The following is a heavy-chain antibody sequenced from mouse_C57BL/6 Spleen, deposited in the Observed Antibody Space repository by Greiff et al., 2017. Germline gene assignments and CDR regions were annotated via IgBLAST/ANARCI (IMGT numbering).Heavy chain of an antibody. CDR3: ARGFITPVVAPLGY. CDR2: IYPSDSET. D-gene: IGHD1-1*01. CDR1: GYTFTSYW. J-gene: IGHJ2*02. Sequence: QVQLQQPGAELVRPGSSVKLSCKASGYTFTSYWMDWVKQRPGQGLEWIGNIYPSDSETHYNQKFKDKATLTVDKSSSTAYMQLSSLTSEDSAVYYCARGFITPVVAPLGYWGQGTSLTVAS. V-gene: IGHV1-61*01.